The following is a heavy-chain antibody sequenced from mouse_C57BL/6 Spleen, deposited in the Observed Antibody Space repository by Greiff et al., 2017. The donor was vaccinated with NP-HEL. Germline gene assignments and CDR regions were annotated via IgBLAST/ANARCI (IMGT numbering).Heavy chain of an antibody. CDR2: FHPYNDDT. D-gene: IGHD2-1*01. CDR3: ARHGNYPYAMDY. J-gene: IGHJ4*01. V-gene: IGHV1-47*01. CDR1: GYTFTTYP. Sequence: QVHVKQSGAELVKPGASVKMSCKASGYTFTTYPIEWMKQNHGKSLEWIGNFHPYNDDTKYNEKFKGKATLTVEKSSSTVYLELSRLTSDDSAVYYCARHGNYPYAMDYWGQGTSVTVSS.